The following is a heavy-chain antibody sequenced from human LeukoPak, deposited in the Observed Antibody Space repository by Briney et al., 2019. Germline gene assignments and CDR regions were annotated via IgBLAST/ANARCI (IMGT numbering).Heavy chain of an antibody. V-gene: IGHV1-69*05. CDR1: GRTFSIYA. CDR2: IIPIFGTA. D-gene: IGHD3-22*01. Sequence: SVKVSCKASGRTFSIYAIRWVRQAPGQGREWMGGIIPIFGTANYAQNFQGRVTITTDVSTSTAYMELSSLGAEDTAVYYCGRDYYYDSTVPEDDAFDIWGQGKMGTVSS. J-gene: IGHJ3*02. CDR3: GRDYYYDSTVPEDDAFDI.